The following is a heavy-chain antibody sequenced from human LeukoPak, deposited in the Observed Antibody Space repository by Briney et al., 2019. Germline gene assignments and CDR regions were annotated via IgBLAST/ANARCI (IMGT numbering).Heavy chain of an antibody. J-gene: IGHJ4*02. CDR1: GYSFTGFW. Sequence: GESLKISCKGSGYSFTGFWIGWVRQMPGKGLEWMGIIYPGDSDTRYSPSFQGQVTISADKSISTAYLQWSSLKASDTAMYYCARAPRYSYYDFWSGYQYYFDYWGQGTLVTVSS. D-gene: IGHD3-3*01. CDR2: IYPGDSDT. V-gene: IGHV5-51*01. CDR3: ARAPRYSYYDFWSGYQYYFDY.